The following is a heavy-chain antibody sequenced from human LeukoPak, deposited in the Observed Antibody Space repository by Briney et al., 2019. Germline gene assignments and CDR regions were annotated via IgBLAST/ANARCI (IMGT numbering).Heavy chain of an antibody. CDR3: ATPDSSGWSGYYFDY. CDR2: IIPILGIA. V-gene: IGHV1-69*04. CDR1: GGTFSSCA. Sequence: GASVKVSCKASGGTFSSCAISWVRQAPGQGLEWMGRIIPILGIANYAQKFQGRVTITADKSTSTAYMELSSLRSEDTAVYYCATPDSSGWSGYYFDYWGQGTLVTVSS. D-gene: IGHD6-19*01. J-gene: IGHJ4*02.